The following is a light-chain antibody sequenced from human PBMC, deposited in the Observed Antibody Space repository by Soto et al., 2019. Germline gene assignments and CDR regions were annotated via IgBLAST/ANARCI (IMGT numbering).Light chain of an antibody. Sequence: DIQMTQSPSTLSGSVGDRVTITCRASQTISSWLAWYQQKPGKAPKLLIYKASTLKSGVPSRFSGSGSGTEFTITISSLQPDDFATYYCQHYTSYSEAFGHGTKVELK. V-gene: IGKV1-5*03. J-gene: IGKJ1*01. CDR3: QHYTSYSEA. CDR2: KAS. CDR1: QTISSW.